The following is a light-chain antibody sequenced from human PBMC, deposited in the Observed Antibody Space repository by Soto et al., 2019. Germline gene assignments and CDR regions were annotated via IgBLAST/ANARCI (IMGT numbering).Light chain of an antibody. CDR1: QGVSSW. Sequence: DIQMTQSPSYVSASVGDSVTITCRASQGVSSWLAWFQQQPGKAPKLLIYKATNLQTGVPSRFSGSGSDTDFTLTISHLQPEDFATYYCQQASSFPLTFGGGTKVQLK. CDR3: QQASSFPLT. V-gene: IGKV1-12*01. J-gene: IGKJ4*01. CDR2: KAT.